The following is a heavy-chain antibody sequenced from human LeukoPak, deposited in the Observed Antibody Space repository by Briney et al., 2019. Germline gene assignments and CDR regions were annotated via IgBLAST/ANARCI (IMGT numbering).Heavy chain of an antibody. D-gene: IGHD6-6*01. CDR3: ARLATPSTMAARGRSWFES. V-gene: IGHV4-59*01. CDR1: GDSISSDY. Sequence: PSETLSLTCAVYGDSISSDYWSWIRQPPGKGLEWIGYIYYTGSTNYSPSLKSRVTISVDTSKNQFSLKVSSVTAADTAVYYCARLATPSTMAARGRSWFESWGQGTLVTVSS. J-gene: IGHJ5*01. CDR2: IYYTGST.